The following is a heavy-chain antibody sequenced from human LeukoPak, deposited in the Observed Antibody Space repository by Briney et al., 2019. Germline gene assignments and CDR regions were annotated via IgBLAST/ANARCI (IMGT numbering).Heavy chain of an antibody. V-gene: IGHV4-34*01. CDR3: ARDSIAATY. J-gene: IGHJ4*02. CDR1: GGSFSGYY. D-gene: IGHD6-13*01. CDR2: INHSGST. Sequence: SETLSLTCAVYGGSFSGYYWSWIRQPPGKGLEWIGEINHSGSTNYNPSLKSRVTISVDTSKNQFSLKLSSVTAADTAVYYCARDSIAATYWGQGTLVTVSS.